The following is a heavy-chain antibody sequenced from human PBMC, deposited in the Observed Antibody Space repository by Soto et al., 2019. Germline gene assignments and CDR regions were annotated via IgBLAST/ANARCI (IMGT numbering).Heavy chain of an antibody. CDR2: IKQDGSET. Sequence: EVQLVESGGGLVQPGGSLRLSCDTSGFIFRSFWMSWVRQAPGKGLEWVANIKQDGSETNYVDSVKGRFTISRDNAKNSLYLQMNPLRAEDTGVYYCARDAIWQWLVLGYWGQGTLVTVSS. D-gene: IGHD6-19*01. CDR3: ARDAIWQWLVLGY. CDR1: GFIFRSFW. V-gene: IGHV3-7*01. J-gene: IGHJ4*02.